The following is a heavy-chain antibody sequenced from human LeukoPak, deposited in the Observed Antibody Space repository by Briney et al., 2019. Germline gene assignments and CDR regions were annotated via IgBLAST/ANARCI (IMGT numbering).Heavy chain of an antibody. V-gene: IGHV3-23*01. Sequence: PGGSLRLSCAASGFTFSGYAMSWVRQAPGKGLEWVSAISGSGGSTYYADSVKGRFTISRDNSKSTLYLQMNSLRAEDTAVYYCARDYVGAVDYWGQGTLVTVSS. J-gene: IGHJ4*02. CDR2: ISGSGGST. D-gene: IGHD1-26*01. CDR3: ARDYVGAVDY. CDR1: GFTFSGYA.